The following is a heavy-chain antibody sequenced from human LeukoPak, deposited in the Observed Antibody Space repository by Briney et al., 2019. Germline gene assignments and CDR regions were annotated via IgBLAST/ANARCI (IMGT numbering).Heavy chain of an antibody. CDR1: GGTFSSYA. CDR3: AREYNFWSGYQRYFDL. D-gene: IGHD3-3*01. Sequence: ASVKVSCKASGGTFSSYAISWVRQAPGQGLEWMGGIIPIFGTANYAQKFQGRVTITADESTSTAYMELSSLRSEDTAVYYCAREYNFWSGYQRYFDLWGRGTLVTVSS. CDR2: IIPIFGTA. V-gene: IGHV1-69*13. J-gene: IGHJ2*01.